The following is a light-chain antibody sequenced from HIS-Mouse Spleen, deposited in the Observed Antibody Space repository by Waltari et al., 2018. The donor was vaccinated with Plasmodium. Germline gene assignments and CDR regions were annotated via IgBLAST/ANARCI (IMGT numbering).Light chain of an antibody. CDR3: CSDAGNSTGV. J-gene: IGLJ3*02. CDR1: SSDVGSYNL. Sequence: QSALTQPASVSGSPGQSLTISCTGTSSDVGSYNLVSWYQQHPGQAPKHMIYDEGSKRPSGVSNRYSGAKSGNTAALTIAGLQAEDEADYYCCSDAGNSTGVFGGGTKLTVL. V-gene: IGLV2-23*01. CDR2: EGS.